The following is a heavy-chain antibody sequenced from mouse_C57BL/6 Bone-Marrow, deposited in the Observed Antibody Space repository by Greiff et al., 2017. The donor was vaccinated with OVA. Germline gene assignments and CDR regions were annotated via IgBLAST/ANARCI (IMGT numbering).Heavy chain of an antibody. V-gene: IGHV1-81*01. CDR1: GYTFTSYG. Sequence: VQLQQSGAELARPGASVKLSCTASGYTFTSYGISWVKQSTGQGLEWIGEIYPRSGNTYYNEKFKGKATLTADKSSSTAYMELRSLTSEDSAVYFCARLDYYGSSEDYWGQGTTLTVSS. CDR2: IYPRSGNT. CDR3: ARLDYYGSSEDY. J-gene: IGHJ2*01. D-gene: IGHD1-1*01.